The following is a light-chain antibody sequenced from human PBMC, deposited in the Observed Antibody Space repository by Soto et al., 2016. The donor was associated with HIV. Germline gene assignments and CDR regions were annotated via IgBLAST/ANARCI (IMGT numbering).Light chain of an antibody. CDR1: KLGDKY. V-gene: IGLV3-1*01. CDR3: QTWDSTTVI. Sequence: SYDLTQPPSVSVSPGQTATITCSGDKLGDKYACWYQQKPGQSPVLVIYQDKKRPTGIPERFSGSNSGNTATLTISGTQAADEADYFCQTWDSTTVIFGGGTKADRP. J-gene: IGLJ2*01. CDR2: QDK.